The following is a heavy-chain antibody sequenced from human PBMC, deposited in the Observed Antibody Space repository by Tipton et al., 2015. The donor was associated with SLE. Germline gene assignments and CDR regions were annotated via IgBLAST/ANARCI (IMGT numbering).Heavy chain of an antibody. CDR3: ARGTLDYMDV. J-gene: IGHJ6*03. V-gene: IGHV1-8*03. CDR2: MNPNSGNT. Sequence: QSGAEVKKPGASVKVSCKASGYTFTGYDVNWVRQATGQGLEWMGWMNPNSGNTGYAQKFQGRVTITRNTSISTAYMELSSLTSADTAGYYCARGTLDYMDVWGKGTTVTVSS. CDR1: GYTFTGYD.